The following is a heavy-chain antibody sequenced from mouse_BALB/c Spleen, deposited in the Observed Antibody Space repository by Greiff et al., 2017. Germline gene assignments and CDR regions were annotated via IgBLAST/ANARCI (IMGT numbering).Heavy chain of an antibody. V-gene: IGHV2-2*02. CDR3: ASLGNWFAY. CDR1: GFSLTSYG. CDR2: IWSGGST. D-gene: IGHD4-1*01. J-gene: IGHJ3*01. Sequence: VQRVESGPGLVQPSQSLSITCTVSGFSLTSYGVHWVRQSPGKGLEWLGVIWSGGSTDYNAAFISRLSISKDNSKSQVFFKMNSLQANDTAIYYCASLGNWFAYWGQGTLVTVSA.